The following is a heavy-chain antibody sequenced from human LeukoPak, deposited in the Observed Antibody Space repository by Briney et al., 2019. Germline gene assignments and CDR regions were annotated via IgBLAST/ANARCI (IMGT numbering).Heavy chain of an antibody. Sequence: GGSLRLSCAASGFTFSSYWMSWVRQAPGKGLEWVSGINWNGGSTGYADSVKGRFTISRDNAKNSLYLQMNSLRAEDTALYYCARDLKMALEWFRRGGDAFDIWGQGTMVTVSS. D-gene: IGHD3-3*01. CDR1: GFTFSSYW. CDR2: INWNGGST. V-gene: IGHV3-20*04. J-gene: IGHJ3*02. CDR3: ARDLKMALEWFRRGGDAFDI.